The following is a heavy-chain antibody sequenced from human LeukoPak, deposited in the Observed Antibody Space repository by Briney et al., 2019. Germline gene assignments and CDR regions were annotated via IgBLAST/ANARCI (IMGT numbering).Heavy chain of an antibody. Sequence: PGGSLRLSCAASGFTFSSYSMTWVRQAPGKGLEWVSSISSSSSYIYYADSVKGRFTISRDNAKNSLYLQMNSLRAEDTAVYYCARGRFELYGSGSYNHYYYGMDGWGQGTTGTVS. V-gene: IGHV3-21*01. J-gene: IGHJ6*02. CDR3: ARGRFELYGSGSYNHYYYGMDG. CDR2: ISSSSSYI. D-gene: IGHD3-10*01. CDR1: GFTFSSYS.